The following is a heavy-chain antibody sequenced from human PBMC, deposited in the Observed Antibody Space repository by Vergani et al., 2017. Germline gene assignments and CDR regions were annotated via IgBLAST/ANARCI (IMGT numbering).Heavy chain of an antibody. V-gene: IGHV1-69*12. D-gene: IGHD3-22*01. CDR2: IIPIFGTA. Sequence: QVQLVQSGAEVKKPGSSVKVSCKASGGTFSSYAISWVRQAPGQGLEWMGGIIPIFGTANYAQKFQGRVTITADESTSTAYMELSSLRSEDTAVYYCARDLDYYDSSGYRGSPSYYYYYGMDVWGQGTTVTVSS. CDR1: GGTFSSYA. J-gene: IGHJ6*02. CDR3: ARDLDYYDSSGYRGSPSYYYYYGMDV.